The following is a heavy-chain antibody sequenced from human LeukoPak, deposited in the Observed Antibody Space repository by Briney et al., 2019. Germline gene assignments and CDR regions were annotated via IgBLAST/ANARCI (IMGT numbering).Heavy chain of an antibody. CDR1: GFSLSNYW. D-gene: IGHD7-27*01. CDR2: IKQDGSEK. CDR3: ARGVWAPFDS. Sequence: SGGSLRLSCAASGFSLSNYWMNWVRQAPGKGLEWVANIKQDGSEKNCVDSVKGRFTISRDNAKNSLILQMNSLRDEDTAVYYCARGVWAPFDSWGQGTLVSVSS. V-gene: IGHV3-7*01. J-gene: IGHJ4*02.